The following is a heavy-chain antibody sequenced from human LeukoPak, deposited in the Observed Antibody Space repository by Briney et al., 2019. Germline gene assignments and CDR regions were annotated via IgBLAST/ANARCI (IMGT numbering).Heavy chain of an antibody. D-gene: IGHD6-19*01. CDR2: IYSDGST. J-gene: IGHJ4*02. Sequence: GGSLRLSCAASGFSVSIYYMTWVRRAPGKGLEWVSLIYSDGSTDYADSVKGRFTISRDNFKNTLYLQMNSLTAEDTAMYYCARGKSSGWNFDYWGQGSLVTVSS. CDR3: ARGKSSGWNFDY. CDR1: GFSVSIYY. V-gene: IGHV3-66*02.